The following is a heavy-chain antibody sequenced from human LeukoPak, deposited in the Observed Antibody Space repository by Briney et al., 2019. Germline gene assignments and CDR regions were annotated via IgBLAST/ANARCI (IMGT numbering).Heavy chain of an antibody. J-gene: IGHJ6*03. D-gene: IGHD6-13*01. V-gene: IGHV3-23*01. CDR2: ISGSGGST. CDR3: AKGYHNSWYSDYMDV. Sequence: GGSLRLSCAASGFTFSSYSMNWVRQAPGKGLEWVSAISGSGGSTYYADSVKGRFTISRDNSKNMLYLQMDSLRAEDTALYYCAKGYHNSWYSDYMDVWGKGTTVTVSS. CDR1: GFTFSSYS.